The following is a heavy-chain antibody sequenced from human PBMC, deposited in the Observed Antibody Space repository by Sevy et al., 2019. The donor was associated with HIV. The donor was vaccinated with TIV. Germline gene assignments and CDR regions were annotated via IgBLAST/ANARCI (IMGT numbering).Heavy chain of an antibody. CDR2: MYHSGGT. D-gene: IGHD3-10*01. V-gene: IGHV4-4*02. Sequence: SETLSLTCAVSGDSISSTNWWRWVRQPPGRGLRGIGQMYHSGGTNYIQSLKGRFIISMDESKNPFYLRLSSVTVADTAVYYCTRFLYGEYVNFFDSWGQGILVTVSS. CDR3: TRFLYGEYVNFFDS. J-gene: IGHJ4*02. CDR1: GDSISSTNW.